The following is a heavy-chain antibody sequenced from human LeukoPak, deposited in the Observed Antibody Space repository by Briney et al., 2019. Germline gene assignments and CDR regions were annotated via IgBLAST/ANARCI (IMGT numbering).Heavy chain of an antibody. D-gene: IGHD6-13*01. J-gene: IGHJ4*02. CDR3: ARITGYSSSWYYGY. CDR2: IYYSGST. Sequence: SETLSLTCTVSGGSISSSSYYWGWIRQPPGKGLEWIGSIYYSGSTYYNPSLKSRVTISVDTSKNQFSLKLSSVTAADTAVYYCARITGYSSSWYYGYWGQGTLVTVSS. V-gene: IGHV4-39*07. CDR1: GGSISSSSYY.